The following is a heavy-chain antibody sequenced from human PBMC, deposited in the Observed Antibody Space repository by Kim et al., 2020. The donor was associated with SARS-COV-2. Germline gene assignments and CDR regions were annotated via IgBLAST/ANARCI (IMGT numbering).Heavy chain of an antibody. CDR2: IYHSGST. D-gene: IGHD3-10*01. J-gene: IGHJ5*02. Sequence: SETLSLTCTVSGYSISSGYYWGWIRQPPGKGLEWIGSIYHSGSTYYNPSLKSRVTISVDTSKNQFSLKLSSVTAADTAVYYCARDRPGVMVRGVIPFNWFDPWGQGTLVTVSS. V-gene: IGHV4-38-2*02. CDR3: ARDRPGVMVRGVIPFNWFDP. CDR1: GYSISSGYY.